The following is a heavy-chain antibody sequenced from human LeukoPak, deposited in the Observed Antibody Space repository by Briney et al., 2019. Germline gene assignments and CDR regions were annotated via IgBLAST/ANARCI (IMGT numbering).Heavy chain of an antibody. D-gene: IGHD6-13*01. Sequence: GGSLRLSCAASGFTFSTYWMNWVRQAPGKGLGWVSRVNNDGSSTSYADSVKGRFTISRDNTKNTLYLQMNSLGAEDTAVYYCARDLNDLLQNYRSTWYPADYWGQGTLVTVSS. V-gene: IGHV3-74*01. J-gene: IGHJ4*02. CDR2: VNNDGSST. CDR3: ARDLNDLLQNYRSTWYPADY. CDR1: GFTFSTYW.